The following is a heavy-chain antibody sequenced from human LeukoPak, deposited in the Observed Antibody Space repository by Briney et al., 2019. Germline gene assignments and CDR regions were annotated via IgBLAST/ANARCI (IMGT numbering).Heavy chain of an antibody. CDR3: ARDHYYYDSSAYFYDL. Sequence: AGGSLRLSCAASGFTFSRHGMHWVRQAPGKGLEWLTLIWYDGSNKYYADSVKGRFTISRDNSKNTVYLQMNSLRAEDTAVYYCARDHYYYDSSAYFYDLWGQGTLVTVSS. J-gene: IGHJ4*02. CDR2: IWYDGSNK. CDR1: GFTFSRHG. D-gene: IGHD3-22*01. V-gene: IGHV3-33*01.